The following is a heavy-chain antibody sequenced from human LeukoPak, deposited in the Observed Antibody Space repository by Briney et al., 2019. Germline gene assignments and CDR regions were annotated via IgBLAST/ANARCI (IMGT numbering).Heavy chain of an antibody. J-gene: IGHJ4*02. Sequence: PGGSLRLSCAASGFTFSSYWMSWVRQAPGKGLEWVANIKQDGSEKYYVDSVKGRFTISRDNAKNSLYLQMNSLRAEDTAVYYCAKDYLTGYSSSWYGDWGQGTLVTVSS. CDR2: IKQDGSEK. V-gene: IGHV3-7*01. D-gene: IGHD6-13*01. CDR1: GFTFSSYW. CDR3: AKDYLTGYSSSWYGD.